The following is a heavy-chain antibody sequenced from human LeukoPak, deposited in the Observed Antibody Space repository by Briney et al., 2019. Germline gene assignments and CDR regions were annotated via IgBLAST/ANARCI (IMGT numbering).Heavy chain of an antibody. CDR3: AVRYGSGSYYPYYFDY. J-gene: IGHJ4*02. Sequence: ASVKVSCKASGGTFSSYATSWVRQAPGQGLEWMGRIIPILGIANYAQKFQGRVTITADKSTSTAYMELSSLRSEDTAVYYCAVRYGSGSYYPYYFDYWGQRTLVTVSS. CDR1: GGTFSSYA. CDR2: IIPILGIA. V-gene: IGHV1-69*04. D-gene: IGHD3-10*01.